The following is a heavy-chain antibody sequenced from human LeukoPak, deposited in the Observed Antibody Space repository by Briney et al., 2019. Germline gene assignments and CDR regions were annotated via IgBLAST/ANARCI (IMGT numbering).Heavy chain of an antibody. CDR1: GGSVSSGIYY. D-gene: IGHD2-2*01. J-gene: IGHJ5*02. Sequence: SETLSPTCTVSGGSVSSGIYYWSWIRQPPGKGLDWSGYIYYSGSTNYNPSLKSRVTISVDTSKNQFSLKLSSVTAADTAVYYCAREGQLGYCSSTSCYPGFDPWGQGTLVTVSS. CDR3: AREGQLGYCSSTSCYPGFDP. V-gene: IGHV4-61*01. CDR2: IYYSGST.